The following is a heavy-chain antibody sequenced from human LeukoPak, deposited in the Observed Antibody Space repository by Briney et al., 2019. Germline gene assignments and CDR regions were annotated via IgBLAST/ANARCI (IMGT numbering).Heavy chain of an antibody. CDR1: GGSISSYY. CDR3: ARRTSWGRDFDY. Sequence: SETLSLTCTVSGGSISSYYWSWIRQPPGKGLEWIGYIYYSGSTNYNPSLKSRVTISVGTSKNQFSLKLSSVTAADTAVYYCARRTSWGRDFDYWGQGTLVTVSS. CDR2: IYYSGST. J-gene: IGHJ4*02. V-gene: IGHV4-59*01. D-gene: IGHD7-27*01.